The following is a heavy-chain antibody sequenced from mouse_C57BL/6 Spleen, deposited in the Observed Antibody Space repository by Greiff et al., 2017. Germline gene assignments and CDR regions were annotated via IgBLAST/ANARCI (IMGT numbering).Heavy chain of an antibody. J-gene: IGHJ2*01. V-gene: IGHV1-85*01. Sequence: QVQLKESGPELVKPGASVKLSCKASGYTFTSYDINWVKQRPGQGLEWIGWIYPRDGSTKYNEKVKGKATLTVDTSSSTAYMELHSLTSEDSAVYFCARRRGGTGFYFDYWGQGTTLTVSS. D-gene: IGHD4-1*01. CDR3: ARRRGGTGFYFDY. CDR2: IYPRDGST. CDR1: GYTFTSYD.